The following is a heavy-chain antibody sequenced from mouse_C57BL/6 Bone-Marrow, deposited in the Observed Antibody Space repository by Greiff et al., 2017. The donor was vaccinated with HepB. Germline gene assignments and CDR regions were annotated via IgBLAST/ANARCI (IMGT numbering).Heavy chain of an antibody. CDR2: IDPETGGT. CDR3: TRPYGSSYGYFDV. J-gene: IGHJ1*03. V-gene: IGHV1-15*01. Sequence: QVHVKQSGAELVRPGASVTLSCKASGYTFTDYEMHWVKQTPVHGLEWIGAIDPETGGTAYNQKFKGKAILTADKSSSTAYMELRSLTSEDSAVYYCTRPYGSSYGYFDVWDTGTTVTVSS. D-gene: IGHD1-1*01. CDR1: GYTFTDYE.